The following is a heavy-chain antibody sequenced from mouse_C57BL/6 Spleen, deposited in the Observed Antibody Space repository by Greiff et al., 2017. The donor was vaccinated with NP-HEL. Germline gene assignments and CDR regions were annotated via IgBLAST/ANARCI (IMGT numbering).Heavy chain of an antibody. V-gene: IGHV1-22*01. CDR2: INPNNGGT. D-gene: IGHD2-1*01. CDR3: ASESTLGRGWYFDV. CDR1: GYTFTDYN. J-gene: IGHJ1*03. Sequence: EVQGVESGPELVKPGASVKMSCKASGYTFTDYNMHWVKQSHGKSLEWIGYINPNNGGTSYNQKFKGKATLTVNKSSSTAYMELRSLTSEDSAVYYCASESTLGRGWYFDVWGTGTTVTVSS.